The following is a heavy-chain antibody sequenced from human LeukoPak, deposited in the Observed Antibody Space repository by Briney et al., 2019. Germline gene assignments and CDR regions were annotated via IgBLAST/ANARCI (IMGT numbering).Heavy chain of an antibody. CDR3: ARRRATMIVVVIPYYFDY. J-gene: IGHJ4*02. CDR2: INHSGST. D-gene: IGHD3-22*01. CDR1: GGSFSGYY. Sequence: SETLFLTCAVYGGSFSGYYWSWIRQPPGKGLEWIGEINHSGSTNYNPSLKSRVTISVDTSKNQFSLKLSSVTAADTAVYYCARRRATMIVVVIPYYFDYWGQGTLVTVSS. V-gene: IGHV4-34*01.